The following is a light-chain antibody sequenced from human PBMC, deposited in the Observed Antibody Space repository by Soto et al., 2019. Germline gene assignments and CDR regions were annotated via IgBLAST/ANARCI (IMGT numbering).Light chain of an antibody. CDR1: SSNIGNNA. CDR2: YDD. CDR3: PAWDDCLNGPRV. V-gene: IGLV1-36*01. J-gene: IGLJ2*01. Sequence: QAVVTQPPSVSEAPRQRVTISCSGSSSNIGNNAVNWYQQLPGKAPKLLIYYDDLLPSGVSDRFSGSKSGTSASLAISGLHSEDEADYYCPAWDDCLNGPRVFGGGTKLTVL.